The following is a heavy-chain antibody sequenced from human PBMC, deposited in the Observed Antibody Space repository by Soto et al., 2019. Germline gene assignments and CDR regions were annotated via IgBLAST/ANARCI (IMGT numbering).Heavy chain of an antibody. Sequence: GSLRLSCAASGFTFSSYGMHWVRQAPGKGLEWVAFISYDESNKYYADSVKGRFTISRDNSRTTLYLQMNSLRAEDTAVYFCAKRRNVLRFLEWSSGMEVGGHGTTVTVSS. J-gene: IGHJ6*02. CDR3: AKRRNVLRFLEWSSGMEV. CDR1: GFTFSSYG. V-gene: IGHV3-30*18. D-gene: IGHD3-3*01. CDR2: ISYDESNK.